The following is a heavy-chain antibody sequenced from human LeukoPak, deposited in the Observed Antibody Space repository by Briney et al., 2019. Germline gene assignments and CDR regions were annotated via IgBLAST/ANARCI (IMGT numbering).Heavy chain of an antibody. V-gene: IGHV4-34*01. Sequence: SETLSLTCAVSGSSFTGYYWTWIRQPPGKGLEWIGEINHNANTNYNASLKSRVSISVDTSKNQFSLHLTSVSAADTVYYFWARGRDFYDLSGPLDSWDQGALVTVSS. J-gene: IGHJ5*01. CDR1: GSSFTGYY. CDR3: ARGRDFYDLSGPLDS. CDR2: INHNANT. D-gene: IGHD3-22*01.